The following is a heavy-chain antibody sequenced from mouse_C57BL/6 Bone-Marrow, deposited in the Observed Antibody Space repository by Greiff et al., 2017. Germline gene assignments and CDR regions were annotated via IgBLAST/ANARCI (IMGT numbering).Heavy chain of an antibody. V-gene: IGHV1-76*01. J-gene: IGHJ2*01. CDR3: ARNWEDYFDY. Sequence: QVQLQQSGAELVRPGASVKLSCKASGYTFTDYYINWVKQRPGQGLEWIARIYPGSGNTYYNEKLKGKATLTAEKSSSTAYMQLSSLTSEDSAVYFCARNWEDYFDYWGQGTTLTVSS. CDR2: IYPGSGNT. CDR1: GYTFTDYY. D-gene: IGHD4-1*01.